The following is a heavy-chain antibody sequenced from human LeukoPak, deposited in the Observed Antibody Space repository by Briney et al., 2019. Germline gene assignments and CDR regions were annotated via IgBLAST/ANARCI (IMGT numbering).Heavy chain of an antibody. V-gene: IGHV3-21*01. D-gene: IGHD3-10*01. CDR2: ISSSSSYI. CDR3: AKIGYSGSGVGYYMDV. J-gene: IGHJ6*03. Sequence: GGSLRLSCAASGFTFSRYSMNWVRQAPGKGLEWVSSISSSSSYIYYADSVRGRFTISRDNAKNSLYLQMNSLRAEDTAVYYCAKIGYSGSGVGYYMDVWGKGTTVTISS. CDR1: GFTFSRYS.